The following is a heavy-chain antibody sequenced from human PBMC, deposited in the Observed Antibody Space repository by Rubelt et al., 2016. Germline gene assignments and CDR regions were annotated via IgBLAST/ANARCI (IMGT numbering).Heavy chain of an antibody. V-gene: IGHV3-7*03. Sequence: VQLVESGGGVVQPGGSLTLSCVVSGFTFTNFGMHWVRQAPGKGLEWVANIKQDGYETYYVDSVKGRFTISRDNAKNSLYLQMNSLRAEDTAVYYCARVITGSSGWSAWGQGTLVTVSS. D-gene: IGHD6-19*01. CDR3: ARVITGSSGWSA. CDR1: GFTFTNFG. J-gene: IGHJ5*02. CDR2: IKQDGYET.